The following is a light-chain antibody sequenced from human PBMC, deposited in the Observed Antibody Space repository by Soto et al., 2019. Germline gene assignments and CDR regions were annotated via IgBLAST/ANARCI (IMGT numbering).Light chain of an antibody. Sequence: EIVMTQSPATLLLSPGETATLSCRASQSVRKNLAWYQQKPGQAPRLLIYGTSNRATGIPDGISGSRSGTEFTLTISSLQSEDFGVYYCQQFDDWPTFGQGTKVDIK. V-gene: IGKV3-15*01. J-gene: IGKJ1*01. CDR3: QQFDDWPT. CDR1: QSVRKN. CDR2: GTS.